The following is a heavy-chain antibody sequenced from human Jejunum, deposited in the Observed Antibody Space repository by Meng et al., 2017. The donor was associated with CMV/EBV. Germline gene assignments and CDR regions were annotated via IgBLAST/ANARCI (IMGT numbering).Heavy chain of an antibody. CDR3: AKVSTFAYGPGSFFDH. CDR2: FGANGDYI. D-gene: IGHD3-10*01. J-gene: IGHJ4*02. CDR1: TFNTYA. Sequence: TFNTYAMTWFRQAPGKGLEWVSGFGANGDYINYADSVKGRFTISRDNSKNTLYLQMNSLRAEDTALYYCAKVSTFAYGPGSFFDHWGRGTPVTVSS. V-gene: IGHV3-23*01.